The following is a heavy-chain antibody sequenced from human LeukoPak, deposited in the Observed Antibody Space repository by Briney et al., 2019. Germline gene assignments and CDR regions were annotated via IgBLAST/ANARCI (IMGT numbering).Heavy chain of an antibody. CDR1: GGSISSGSYY. CDR3: ARGPTYCSSSSCLQGE. D-gene: IGHD2-15*01. Sequence: SQTLSLTCTVSGGSISSGSYYWSWIRQPAGKGLEWIGRIYTSGGTNYNPSLKSRVTISVDTSKNQFSLKLSSVPAADTAVYYCARGPTYCSSSSCLQGEWGQGTLVTVSS. V-gene: IGHV4-61*02. J-gene: IGHJ4*02. CDR2: IYTSGGT.